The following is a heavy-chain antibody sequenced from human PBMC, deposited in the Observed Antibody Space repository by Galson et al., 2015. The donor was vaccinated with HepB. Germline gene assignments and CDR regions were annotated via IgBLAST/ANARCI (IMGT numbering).Heavy chain of an antibody. D-gene: IGHD3-10*01. Sequence: SVKVSCKASGYTFTDYYLYWVRQAPGQGLEWLGMINPSGGNTKYARKFQGRVTMTRDTSTSIIYMELGSLRSEDTAVYYCARGERVLRSGDLLLGVDFDFWGQGTLVTVSS. V-gene: IGHV1-46*01. CDR3: ARGERVLRSGDLLLGVDFDF. J-gene: IGHJ4*02. CDR2: INPSGGNT. CDR1: GYTFTDYY.